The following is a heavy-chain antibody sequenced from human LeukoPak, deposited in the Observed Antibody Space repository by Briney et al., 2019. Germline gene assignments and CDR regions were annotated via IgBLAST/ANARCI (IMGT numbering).Heavy chain of an antibody. V-gene: IGHV3-30*04. CDR1: GFTFSRYG. J-gene: IGHJ6*03. Sequence: GGSLRLSCAASGFTFSRYGMHWVRQAPGKGLEWVTAISYDGSNKYYADSVKGRFTISRDNSKNTLYLQMNSLRAEDTAVYYCAKEGGYYYYYYMDVWGKGTTVTISS. CDR3: AKEGGYYYYYYMDV. D-gene: IGHD3-16*01. CDR2: ISYDGSNK.